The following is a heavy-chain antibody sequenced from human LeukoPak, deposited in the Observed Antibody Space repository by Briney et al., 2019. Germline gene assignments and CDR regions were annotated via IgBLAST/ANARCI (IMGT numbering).Heavy chain of an antibody. Sequence: PSETLSLTCTVSGGSISNYQWSWIRQPPGKGLEWIGYIYYSGSTNYNPSLKSRVTISVDTSKKQFFLKMSSVTAADTAVYFCARLIAVTGTVDYFDYWGQGTLVTVSS. CDR1: GGSISNYQ. J-gene: IGHJ4*02. CDR3: ARLIAVTGTVDYFDY. V-gene: IGHV4-59*01. CDR2: IYYSGST. D-gene: IGHD6-19*01.